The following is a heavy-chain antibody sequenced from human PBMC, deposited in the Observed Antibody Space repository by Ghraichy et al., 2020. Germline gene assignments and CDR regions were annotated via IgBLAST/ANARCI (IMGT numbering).Heavy chain of an antibody. CDR3: ARAYFDSSGYYSGGEVELDY. V-gene: IGHV4-59*01. CDR2: IHYRGNT. J-gene: IGHJ4*02. D-gene: IGHD3-22*01. CDR1: GDSLISSY. Sequence: SETLSLTCTVSGDSLISSYWSWIRQSPGKGLEWIGYIHYRGNTYYNPSLKNRVTMTVDMSKNQFSYEFSSVVPADTSVYFCARAYFDSSGYYSGGEVELDYFGQGTLVTVSS.